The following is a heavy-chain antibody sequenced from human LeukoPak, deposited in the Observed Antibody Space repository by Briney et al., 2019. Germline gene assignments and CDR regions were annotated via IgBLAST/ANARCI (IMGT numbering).Heavy chain of an antibody. J-gene: IGHJ6*02. D-gene: IGHD2-21*02. V-gene: IGHV1-18*01. CDR3: ARKRLSTLTQHYYYYYGMDV. CDR1: GYTFTSYG. Sequence: ASVKVSCKASGYTFTSYGISWVRQAPGQGLEWMGWISAYNGNTNYAQKLQGRVTMTTDTSTSTAYMELRGLRSDDTAVYYCARKRLSTLTQHYYYYYGMDVWGQGTTVTVSS. CDR2: ISAYNGNT.